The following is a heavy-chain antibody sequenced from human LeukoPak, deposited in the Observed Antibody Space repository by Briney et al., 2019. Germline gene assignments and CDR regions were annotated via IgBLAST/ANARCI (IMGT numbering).Heavy chain of an antibody. CDR2: IKFDESEK. D-gene: IGHD1-1*01. CDR1: GFTFSSFW. V-gene: IGHV3-7*04. Sequence: GGSLRLTCAASGFTFSSFWMGWVRQAPGKGLEWVASIKFDESEKHHVDSVEGRFTISRDNAKSSLYLQMNSLRAEDTAVYFCSRVTTNGYFEYWGQGTLVTVSS. J-gene: IGHJ4*02. CDR3: SRVTTNGYFEY.